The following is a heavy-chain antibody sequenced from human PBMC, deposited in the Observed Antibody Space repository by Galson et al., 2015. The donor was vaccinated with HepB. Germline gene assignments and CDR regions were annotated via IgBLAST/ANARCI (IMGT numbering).Heavy chain of an antibody. CDR2: INPNSGGT. CDR3: ARGGVTYGDAFDS. CDR1: GYTFTGYY. D-gene: IGHD2-8*02. V-gene: IGHV1-2*05. Sequence: SVKVSCKASGYTFTGYYIHWVRQAPGQGLEWMGRINPNSGGTHYAQKFQGRVAVTMDTSISTAYMELGWLTSDDTVVYYCARGGVTYGDAFDSWGQGTMVSVSS. J-gene: IGHJ3*01.